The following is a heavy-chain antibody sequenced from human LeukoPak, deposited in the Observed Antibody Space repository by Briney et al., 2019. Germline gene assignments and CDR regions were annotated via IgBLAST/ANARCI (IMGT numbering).Heavy chain of an antibody. V-gene: IGHV4-59*01. Sequence: SETLSLTCTVSGGSISSYYWSWIRQPPGKGLEWIGYIYYSGSTNYNPPLKSRVTISVDTSKNQFSLKLSSVTAADTAVYYCARETLLWFGELYYYYGMDVWGQGTTVTVSS. D-gene: IGHD3-10*01. CDR2: IYYSGST. CDR1: GGSISSYY. J-gene: IGHJ6*02. CDR3: ARETLLWFGELYYYYGMDV.